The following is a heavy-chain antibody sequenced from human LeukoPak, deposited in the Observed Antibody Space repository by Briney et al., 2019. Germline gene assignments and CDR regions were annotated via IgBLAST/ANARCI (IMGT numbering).Heavy chain of an antibody. D-gene: IGHD6-13*01. CDR1: GFTFSSYA. J-gene: IGHJ5*02. V-gene: IGHV3-23*01. Sequence: PGGSLRLSCAASGFTFSSYAMSWVRQAPGKGLEWVSAISGSGGSTYYADSVKGRFPISRDNSKNTLYLQMNSLRAEDTAVYYCAKFRDSSSWVWFDPWGQGTLVTVSS. CDR3: AKFRDSSSWVWFDP. CDR2: ISGSGGST.